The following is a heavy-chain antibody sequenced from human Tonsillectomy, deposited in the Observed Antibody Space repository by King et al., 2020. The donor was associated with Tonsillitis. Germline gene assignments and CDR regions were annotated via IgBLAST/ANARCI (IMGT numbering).Heavy chain of an antibody. CDR1: GGSISSGGYF. D-gene: IGHD2-8*01. CDR2: IYNSAYI. Sequence: VQLQESGPGLVKPSQTLSLTCTVAGGSISSGGYFWSWIRQHPGKGLEWIGYIYNSAYIYYNPSLKSRLTISIDTSKNQFSLRLNSVTAADTAVYYCARGHGVNYSSGLDVWGQGTTVTVSS. J-gene: IGHJ6*02. V-gene: IGHV4-31*03. CDR3: ARGHGVNYSSGLDV.